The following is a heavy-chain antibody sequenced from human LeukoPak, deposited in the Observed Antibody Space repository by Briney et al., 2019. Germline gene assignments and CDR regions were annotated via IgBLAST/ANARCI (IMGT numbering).Heavy chain of an antibody. CDR3: ARHSGSGWQALGY. D-gene: IGHD6-19*01. V-gene: IGHV1-18*04. CDR2: TSYNGNT. CDR1: GYTFSNYG. Sequence: AASVKVSCKASGYTFSNYGISWVRQAPGLGLEWMGWTSYNGNTNYAQKFLDRVTMTTDTSMATAYMELRSLESDNTAVYYCARHSGSGWQALGYWGQGTLVTVSS. J-gene: IGHJ4*02.